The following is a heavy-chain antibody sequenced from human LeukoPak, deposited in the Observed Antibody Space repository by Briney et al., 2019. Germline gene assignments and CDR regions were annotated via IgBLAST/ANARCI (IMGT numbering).Heavy chain of an antibody. CDR2: INPNSGGT. CDR3: ARVSIDFWSGYSPLN. CDR1: GYTFTGYY. Sequence: ASVKVSCKASGYTFTGYYMHWVRQAPGQGLEWMGWINPNSGGTNYAQKFQGRVTMTRDTSISTAYMELSRLRSDDTAVYYCARVSIDFWSGYSPLNWGQGTLVTVSS. D-gene: IGHD3-3*01. V-gene: IGHV1-2*02. J-gene: IGHJ4*02.